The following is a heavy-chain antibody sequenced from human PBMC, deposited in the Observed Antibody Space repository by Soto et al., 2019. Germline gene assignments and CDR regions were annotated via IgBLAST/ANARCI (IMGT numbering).Heavy chain of an antibody. CDR2: IYSGGNT. V-gene: IGHV3-53*04. D-gene: IGHD2-15*01. Sequence: VQLVESGGGLVQPGGSLRLSCAASGFTVSSNYMSWVRQAPGKGLEWASVIYSGGNTYYADSVKGRFTICRHNSKNTLYLQMNSLRAEDTAVYCCAGVETAPGIWGGFDIWGQGTMVTVSS. CDR3: AGVETAPGIWGGFDI. CDR1: GFTVSSNY. J-gene: IGHJ3*02.